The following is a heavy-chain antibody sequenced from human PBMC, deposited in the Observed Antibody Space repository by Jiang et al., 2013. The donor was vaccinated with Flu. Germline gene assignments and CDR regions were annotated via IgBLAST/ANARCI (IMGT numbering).Heavy chain of an antibody. V-gene: IGHV4-30-2*01. J-gene: IGHJ6*02. Sequence: GPGLVKPSQTLSLTCAVSGGSISSGGYSWSWIRQPPGKGLEWIGYIYHSGSTYYNPSLKSRVTISVDRSKNQFPLKLSSVTAADTAVYYCARVVTEDSSGSYIDYGMDVWGQGTTVTVSS. CDR1: GGSISSGGYS. D-gene: IGHD3-10*01. CDR3: ARVVTEDSSGSYIDYGMDV. CDR2: IYHSGST.